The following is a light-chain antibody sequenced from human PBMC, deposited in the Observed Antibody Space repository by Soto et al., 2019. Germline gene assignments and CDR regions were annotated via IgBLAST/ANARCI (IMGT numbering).Light chain of an antibody. CDR1: SSDVGGYTY. V-gene: IGLV2-8*01. J-gene: IGLJ2*01. CDR3: SSYAGSNNLV. Sequence: QSALTQPPSASGSPGQSVTISCTGTSSDVGGYTYVSWYQQHPGKAPKLMIYEVSKRPSGVPDRFSGSKSGNTASLTVSGLQAEDEADYYCSSYAGSNNLVFGRGTKLTVL. CDR2: EVS.